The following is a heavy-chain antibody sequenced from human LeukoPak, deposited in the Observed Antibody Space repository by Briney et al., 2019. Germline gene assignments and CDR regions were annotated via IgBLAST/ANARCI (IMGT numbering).Heavy chain of an antibody. Sequence: GGSLRLSCAASGFTFSTFAMSWVRQPPGKGLEWVSGIGSSGRDTLHADSVKGRFTISRDNSKNTLFLQMNSLRVEDTAVYYCAREAAAGTGWFDPWGQGTLVTVSS. D-gene: IGHD6-13*01. CDR3: AREAAAGTGWFDP. J-gene: IGHJ5*02. V-gene: IGHV3-23*01. CDR2: IGSSGRDT. CDR1: GFTFSTFA.